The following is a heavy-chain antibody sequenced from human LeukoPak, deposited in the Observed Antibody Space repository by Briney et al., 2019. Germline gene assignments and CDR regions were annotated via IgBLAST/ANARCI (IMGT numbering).Heavy chain of an antibody. CDR2: ISSSSSYI. Sequence: GGSLRLSCAASGFTFSSYSMNWVRQAPGKGLEWVSSISSSSSYIYYADSVKGRFTISRDNAKNSLYLQMNSLRAEDTAVYYCATRYGDYVPYYYYGMDVWGQGTTVTVSS. V-gene: IGHV3-21*01. J-gene: IGHJ6*02. D-gene: IGHD4-17*01. CDR3: ATRYGDYVPYYYYGMDV. CDR1: GFTFSSYS.